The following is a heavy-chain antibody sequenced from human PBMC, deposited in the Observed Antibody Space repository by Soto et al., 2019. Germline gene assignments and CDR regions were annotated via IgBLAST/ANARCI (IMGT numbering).Heavy chain of an antibody. CDR3: ARGGGCSGGRCYDWFDP. J-gene: IGHJ5*02. Sequence: QVQLVQSGAEVKKPGASVKVSCKASGYTFTSYDINWVRQATGQGLEWMGWMNPNSGNTGYAQKFQGRVTMTRNTSISRAYRELGSLRSEDTAVYYCARGGGCSGGRCYDWFDPWGQGTLVTVSS. CDR1: GYTFTSYD. V-gene: IGHV1-8*01. D-gene: IGHD2-15*01. CDR2: MNPNSGNT.